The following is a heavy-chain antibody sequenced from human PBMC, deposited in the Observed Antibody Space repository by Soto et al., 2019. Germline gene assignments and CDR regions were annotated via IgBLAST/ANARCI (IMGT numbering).Heavy chain of an antibody. CDR3: AKVPTMIVVVITTHFDY. J-gene: IGHJ4*02. D-gene: IGHD3-22*01. CDR1: GFTFSSYA. Sequence: GGSLRLSCAASGFTFSSYAMSWVRQAPGKGLKWVSAISGSGGSTYYADSVKGRFTISRDNSKNTLYLQMNSLRAEDTAVYYCAKVPTMIVVVITTHFDYWGQGTLVTVSS. V-gene: IGHV3-23*01. CDR2: ISGSGGST.